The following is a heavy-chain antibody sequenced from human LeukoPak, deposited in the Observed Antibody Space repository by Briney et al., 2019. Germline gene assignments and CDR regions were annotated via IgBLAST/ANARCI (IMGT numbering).Heavy chain of an antibody. CDR1: GFTFSNYA. V-gene: IGHV3-30-3*01. Sequence: GGSLRLSCAASGFTFSNYAIYWVRQAPGKGLEWVAVISYDGNNKYYGDSVKGRFTITRDNSKNTLYLQMNSLRVEDTSVYYCARNSVEGALDIWGQGTMVTVSS. D-gene: IGHD3-10*01. CDR3: ARNSVEGALDI. CDR2: ISYDGNNK. J-gene: IGHJ3*02.